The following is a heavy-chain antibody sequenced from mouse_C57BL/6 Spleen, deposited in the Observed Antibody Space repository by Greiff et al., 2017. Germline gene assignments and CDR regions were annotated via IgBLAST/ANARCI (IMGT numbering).Heavy chain of an antibody. CDR3: AKAGTMVTTDY. D-gene: IGHD2-2*01. Sequence: VQLQQSGPELVQPGDSVKISCKASGYSFTGYFMNWVMQSHGKSLEWIGRINPYNGDTFYNQKFKGKATLTVDKSSSTAHMELRSLTSEDSAVYYCAKAGTMVTTDYWGQGTTLTVSS. V-gene: IGHV1-20*01. CDR2: INPYNGDT. J-gene: IGHJ2*01. CDR1: GYSFTGYF.